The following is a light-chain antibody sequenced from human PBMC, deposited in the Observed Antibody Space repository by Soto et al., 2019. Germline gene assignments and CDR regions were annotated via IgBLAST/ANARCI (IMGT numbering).Light chain of an antibody. CDR2: EVT. J-gene: IGLJ3*02. V-gene: IGLV2-14*01. CDR1: SSDVGAYNH. CDR3: SSSTTSNTWV. Sequence: QSALTQPASVSGSPGQSIAISCTGTSSDVGAYNHVSWYQQHPGEAPKVMIYEVTNRPSGVSDRFSGSKSGITASLTISGLQAEDEDDYYCSSSTTSNTWVFGGGTKLTVL.